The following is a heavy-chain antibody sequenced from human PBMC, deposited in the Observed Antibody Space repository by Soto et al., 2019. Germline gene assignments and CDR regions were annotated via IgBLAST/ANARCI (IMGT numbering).Heavy chain of an antibody. CDR3: AYYGTSYFFDH. D-gene: IGHD3-10*01. CDR1: GFSLTPAVG. Sequence: VSGPTLVNPTQTLTLTCTFSGFSLTPAVGVGWIRQPPGKAPEWLALIYRPDDKRYSPSLRTRLTITKDTSKNQVVLTMTNMDPVDTGTYYCAYYGTSYFFDHWGQGTLVTVSS. CDR2: IYRPDDK. J-gene: IGHJ4*02. V-gene: IGHV2-5*01.